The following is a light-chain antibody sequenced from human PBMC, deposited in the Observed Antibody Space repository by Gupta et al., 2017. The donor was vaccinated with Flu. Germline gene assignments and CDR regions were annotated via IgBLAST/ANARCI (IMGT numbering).Light chain of an antibody. J-gene: IGKJ4*01. CDR1: QSISNH. Sequence: PSPLASAVGDSITFTCRVNQSISNHLNWYRQKPGKAPEYLIYAASNLQGGVPARFSGSGSGTDFTLTISRLQPEDFATYYCQQSHNIPLTFGGGTKVEIK. V-gene: IGKV1-39*01. CDR3: QQSHNIPLT. CDR2: AAS.